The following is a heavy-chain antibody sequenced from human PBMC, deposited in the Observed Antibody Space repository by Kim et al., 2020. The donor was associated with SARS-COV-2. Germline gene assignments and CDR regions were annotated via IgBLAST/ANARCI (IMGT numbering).Heavy chain of an antibody. D-gene: IGHD3-22*01. J-gene: IGHJ4*02. V-gene: IGHV3-64D*06. CDR2: ISSNGGST. Sequence: GGSLRLSCSASGFTFSSYAMHWVRQAPGKGLEYVSAISSNGGSTYYADSVKGRFTISRDNSKNTLYLQMSSLRAEDTAVYYCVKDQGIYYDSSGYYLFDYWGQGTLVTVSS. CDR3: VKDQGIYYDSSGYYLFDY. CDR1: GFTFSSYA.